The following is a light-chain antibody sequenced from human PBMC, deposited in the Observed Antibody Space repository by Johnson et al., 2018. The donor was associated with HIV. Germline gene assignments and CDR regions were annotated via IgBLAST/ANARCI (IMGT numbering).Light chain of an antibody. CDR1: SSNIGNNY. J-gene: IGLJ1*01. Sequence: SVLTQPPSVSAAPGQKVTISCSGSSSNIGNNYVSWYQQLPGTAPKLLIYENNKRPSGIPDRFSGSKSGTSATLGITGLQTGDEADYYCGTWDSSLSAGVFGTGTNVTVL. CDR2: ENN. CDR3: GTWDSSLSAGV. V-gene: IGLV1-51*02.